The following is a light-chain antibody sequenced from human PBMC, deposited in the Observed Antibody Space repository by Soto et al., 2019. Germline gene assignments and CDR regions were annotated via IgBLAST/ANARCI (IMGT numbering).Light chain of an antibody. CDR2: GNS. CDR1: SSNIGAGYD. V-gene: IGLV1-40*01. J-gene: IGLJ2*01. CDR3: QSYDSMVSDSGV. Sequence: QSVLTQPPSVSGAPGQRVTISCTGSSSNIGAGYDVHWYQQLPGTAPKLLIYGNSNRPSGVSDRFSGSKSGTSASLAITGLQAEDEADYYCQSYDSMVSDSGVFGGGTKLTVL.